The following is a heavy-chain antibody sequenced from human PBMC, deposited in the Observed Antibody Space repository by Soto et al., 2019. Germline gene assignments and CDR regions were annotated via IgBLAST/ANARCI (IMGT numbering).Heavy chain of an antibody. CDR3: AIQWQLRGMDV. J-gene: IGHJ6*02. CDR1: GGSISSGLHY. CDR2: IYYNGTT. D-gene: IGHD6-19*01. Sequence: QVQLQESGPGLVKPSQTLSLTCTVSGGSISSGLHYWAWIRQFPGKGLEWIGSIYYNGTTYDNASLKSRLVISVDTSENQFSLTLRSVTATDTAVYYRAIQWQLRGMDVWGQGTTVTVS. V-gene: IGHV4-31*03.